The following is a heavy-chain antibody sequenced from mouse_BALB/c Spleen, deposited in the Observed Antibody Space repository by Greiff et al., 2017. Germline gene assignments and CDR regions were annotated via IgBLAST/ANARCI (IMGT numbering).Heavy chain of an antibody. CDR1: GFNIKDYY. Sequence: EVQLQQSGVELVRPGALVKLSCKASGFNIKDYYMHWVKQRPEQGLEWIGWIDPENGNTIYDPKFQGKASITADTSSNTAYLQLSSLTSEDTAVYYCAGYDGFAYWGQGTLVTVSA. J-gene: IGHJ3*01. D-gene: IGHD2-2*01. CDR3: AGYDGFAY. CDR2: IDPENGNT. V-gene: IGHV14-1*02.